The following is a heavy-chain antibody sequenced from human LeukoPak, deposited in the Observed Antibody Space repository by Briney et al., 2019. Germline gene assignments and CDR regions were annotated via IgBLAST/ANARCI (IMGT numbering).Heavy chain of an antibody. CDR3: ARDNSVGKQWPRV. J-gene: IGHJ4*02. CDR2: ISSSSSYI. Sequence: GGSLRLSCAASGFTFSSYSMNWVRQAPGKGLEWVSSISSSSSYIYYADSVKGRFTISRDNAKNSLYLQMNSLRAEDTAVYYCARDNSVGKQWPRVWGQGALVTVSS. D-gene: IGHD6-19*01. CDR1: GFTFSSYS. V-gene: IGHV3-21*06.